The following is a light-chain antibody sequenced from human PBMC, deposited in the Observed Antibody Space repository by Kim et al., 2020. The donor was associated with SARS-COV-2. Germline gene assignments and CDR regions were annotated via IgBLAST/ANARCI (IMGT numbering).Light chain of an antibody. V-gene: IGLV8-61*01. Sequence: QTLVTQEPSLSVSPGETVTLTCGLTSGSVSTSFYPSWYQQIPGQAPRTLIYSTNIRSAGVPDRFSASIFGHRAALTITGAQADDESDYYCVLYMGSGIWVFGGGTQLTVL. CDR2: STN. J-gene: IGLJ3*02. CDR3: VLYMGSGIWV. CDR1: SGSVSTSFY.